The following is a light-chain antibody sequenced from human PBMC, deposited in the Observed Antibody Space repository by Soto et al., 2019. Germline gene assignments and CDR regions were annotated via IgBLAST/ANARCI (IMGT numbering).Light chain of an antibody. J-gene: IGKJ3*01. V-gene: IGKV1-27*01. CDR1: QGISNY. CDR3: QEYKTPPFI. Sequence: DIQMTQSPSSLSAFVGDRVTITCRASQGISNYLAWYQQKPGRVPTLLFYAASTLRSGVPSRFRGSGSGPDFTPTISSLQPEDVASYYCQEYKTPPFIFGPGTKVHIK. CDR2: AAS.